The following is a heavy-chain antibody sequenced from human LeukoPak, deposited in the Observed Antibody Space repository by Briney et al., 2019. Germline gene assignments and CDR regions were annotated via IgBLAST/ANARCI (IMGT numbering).Heavy chain of an antibody. D-gene: IGHD3-22*01. Sequence: SETLSLTCSVSGVSISSGGFYWSWIRQLPGKGLEWIGYIYYTGTTYYNPSLRTRVIISVDTSKNQFSLKVNSVTALDTAVYYCSTSDDSSGYLTSFDPWGQGTLVTVSS. CDR1: GVSISSGGFY. V-gene: IGHV4-31*03. CDR2: IYYTGTT. J-gene: IGHJ5*02. CDR3: STSDDSSGYLTSFDP.